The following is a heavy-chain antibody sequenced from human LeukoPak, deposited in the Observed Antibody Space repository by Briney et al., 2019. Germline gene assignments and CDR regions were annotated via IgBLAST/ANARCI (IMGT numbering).Heavy chain of an antibody. Sequence: GGSVTLSCSASGFPFSSYGMHWVGQAPGRGLEWVAIIWYDGSNRYYADSVKGRFTISRDNSKNTLYLQMNSLGAEDTAVYYCARNWGDYLDWLHEYWGQGPLVTVSS. V-gene: IGHV3-33*01. CDR1: GFPFSSYG. D-gene: IGHD3/OR15-3a*01. CDR2: IWYDGSNR. J-gene: IGHJ4*02. CDR3: ARNWGDYLDWLHEY.